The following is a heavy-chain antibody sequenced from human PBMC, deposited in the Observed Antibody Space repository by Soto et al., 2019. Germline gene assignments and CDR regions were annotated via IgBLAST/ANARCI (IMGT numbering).Heavy chain of an antibody. CDR3: AGGYSRVWYAPGV. Sequence: QVQLVQSGAEVKKPGASVKVSCKASGYTFTSYYMHWVRQAPGQGLEWMGIINPSGGSTSYAQKFAVGVTMTRATSTSTVYVGLSSMRSEQTAVYYCAGGYSRVWYAPGVGVKGTTVTISS. V-gene: IGHV1-46*03. J-gene: IGHJ6*04. CDR2: INPSGGST. D-gene: IGHD6-19*01. CDR1: GYTFTSYY.